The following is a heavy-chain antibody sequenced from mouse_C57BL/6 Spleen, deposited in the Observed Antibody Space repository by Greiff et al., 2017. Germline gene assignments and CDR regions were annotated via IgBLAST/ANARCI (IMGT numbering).Heavy chain of an antibody. V-gene: IGHV1-61*01. CDR2: IYPSDSET. D-gene: IGHD2-4*01. CDR1: GYTFTSYW. J-gene: IGHJ1*03. CDR3: ERRGDYHWYFGV. Sequence: QVQLQQPGAELVRPGSSVKLSCKASGYTFTSYWMDWVKQRPGQGLEWIGNIYPSDSETHYNQKFKDKATLTVDKSSSTAYMQLSSLTSEDSAVYYCERRGDYHWYFGVWGTGATVTVSS.